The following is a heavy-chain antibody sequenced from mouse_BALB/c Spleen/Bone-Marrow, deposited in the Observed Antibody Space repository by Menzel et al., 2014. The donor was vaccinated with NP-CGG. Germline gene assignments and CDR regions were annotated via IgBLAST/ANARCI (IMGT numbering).Heavy chain of an antibody. V-gene: IGHV3-8*02. CDR3: ARWGGYGNYDATDY. J-gene: IGHJ4*01. CDR1: GDSITSGY. D-gene: IGHD2-10*02. CDR2: ISYSGST. Sequence: EVKLMESGPSLVKPSQTLSLTCSVTGDSITSGYWNWIRKFPGNKLEYMGYISYSGSTYYNPSLKSRISITRDTSKNQYYLQLNSVTTEDTATYYCARWGGYGNYDATDYWGQGTSVTVSS.